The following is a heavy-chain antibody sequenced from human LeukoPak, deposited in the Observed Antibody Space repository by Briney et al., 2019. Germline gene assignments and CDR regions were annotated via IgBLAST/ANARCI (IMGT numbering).Heavy chain of an antibody. Sequence: ASVKVSRKPSGYTFTDYAINWVRQAPGQGLEYMGWVNTNTGNPTYAQGFTGRFVFSSDSSVSTAYLQISSLKAEDTAVYYCSTWEYGSGSYYNGPFDYWGQGTLVTVSS. CDR2: VNTNTGNP. D-gene: IGHD3-10*01. J-gene: IGHJ4*02. V-gene: IGHV7-4-1*02. CDR1: GYTFTDYA. CDR3: STWEYGSGSYYNGPFDY.